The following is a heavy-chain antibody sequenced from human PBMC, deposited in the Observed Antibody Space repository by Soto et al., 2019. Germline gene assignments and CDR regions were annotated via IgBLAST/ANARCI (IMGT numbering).Heavy chain of an antibody. V-gene: IGHV3-30-3*01. J-gene: IGHJ4*02. CDR1: GFTFSSYA. D-gene: IGHD3-22*01. Sequence: QVQLVESGGGVVQPGRSLRLSCAASGFTFSSYAMHWVRQAPGKGLEWVAVISYDGSNKYYADSVKGRFTISRDNSKNTLYLQMNSLRAEDTAVYYCARGLGDSSGYYLDYWGQGTLVTVSS. CDR2: ISYDGSNK. CDR3: ARGLGDSSGYYLDY.